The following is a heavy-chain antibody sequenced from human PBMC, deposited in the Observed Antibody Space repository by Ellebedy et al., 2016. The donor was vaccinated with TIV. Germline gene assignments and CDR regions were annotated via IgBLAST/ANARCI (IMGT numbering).Heavy chain of an antibody. CDR3: AHDYGDL. D-gene: IGHD4-17*01. Sequence: ASVKVSXXASGGSFSSFAISWVRQAPGQGLEWMGGTIPIFDTPNYAQSFQGRLTITADESTSTAYMELNSLTSDDTAIYYCAHDYGDLWGRCTLITVSS. J-gene: IGHJ2*01. CDR1: GGSFSSFA. V-gene: IGHV1-69*13. CDR2: TIPIFDTP.